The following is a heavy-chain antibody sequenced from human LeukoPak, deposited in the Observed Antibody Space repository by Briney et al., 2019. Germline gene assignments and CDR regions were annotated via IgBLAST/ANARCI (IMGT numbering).Heavy chain of an antibody. J-gene: IGHJ3*02. Sequence: SETLSLTCADYGGSFSGYYWSWIRQPPGKGLEWIGEINHSGSTNYNPSLKSRVTISVDTSKNQFSLKLSSVTAADTAVYYCARLSQIVAFDIWGQGTMVTVSS. V-gene: IGHV4-34*01. D-gene: IGHD6-6*01. CDR3: ARLSQIVAFDI. CDR1: GGSFSGYY. CDR2: INHSGST.